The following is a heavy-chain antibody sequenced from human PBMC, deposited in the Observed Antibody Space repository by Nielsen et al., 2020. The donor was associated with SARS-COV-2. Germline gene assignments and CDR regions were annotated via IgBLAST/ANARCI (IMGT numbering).Heavy chain of an antibody. V-gene: IGHV3-23*01. D-gene: IGHD2-8*02. CDR3: ARDLTGDAFDI. Sequence: GESLKISCVASGFTFSTYAMNWVRQAPGKGLEWVSSISTTGRGTYNADSVKGRFTISRDNSRNTLYLQINSLRVDDTAVYYCARDLTGDAFDIWGQGTMVTVSS. CDR2: ISTTGRGT. CDR1: GFTFSTYA. J-gene: IGHJ3*02.